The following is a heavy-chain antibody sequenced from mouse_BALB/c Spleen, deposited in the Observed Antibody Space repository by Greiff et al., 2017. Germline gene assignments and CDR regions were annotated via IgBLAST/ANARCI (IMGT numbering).Heavy chain of an antibody. V-gene: IGHV1S81*02. CDR1: GYTFTSYY. CDR2: INPSNGGT. Sequence: LVESGAELVKPGASVKLSCKASGYTFTSYYMYWVKQRPGQGLEWIGEINPSNGGTNFNEKFKSKATLTVDKSSSTAYMQLSSLTSEDSAVYYCTRSRYGNYDYFDYWGQGTTLTVSS. CDR3: TRSRYGNYDYFDY. J-gene: IGHJ2*01. D-gene: IGHD2-10*02.